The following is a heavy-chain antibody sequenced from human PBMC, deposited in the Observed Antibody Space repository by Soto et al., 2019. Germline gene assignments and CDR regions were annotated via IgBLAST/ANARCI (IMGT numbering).Heavy chain of an antibody. CDR2: IGGGGVDT. V-gene: IGHV3-23*01. D-gene: IGHD3-10*01. CDR3: AKDRMCYNSVWDPLDV. J-gene: IGHJ3*01. CDR1: GFTFNTYA. Sequence: GGSLRLSCSASGFTFNTYAMSWVRQAPGKGLEWVSSIGGGGVDTSHADSVTGRLTISRDDSKSTLFLQMSSLRVEDTAVYYCAKDRMCYNSVWDPLDVWGQGTLVTVS.